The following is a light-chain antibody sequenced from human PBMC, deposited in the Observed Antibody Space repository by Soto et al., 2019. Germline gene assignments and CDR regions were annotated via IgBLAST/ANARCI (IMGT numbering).Light chain of an antibody. CDR2: EVN. CDR1: SSDVGGYNH. Sequence: QSALTQPPSASGSPGQSVTISCTGTSSDVGGYNHVSWYQQYPGKAPKLMISEVNKRPSGVPDRFSGSKSGNTASLTVSGLQAEDEADYHCPSYAGITNHVFRTVTEVTVL. V-gene: IGLV2-8*01. J-gene: IGLJ1*01. CDR3: PSYAGITNHV.